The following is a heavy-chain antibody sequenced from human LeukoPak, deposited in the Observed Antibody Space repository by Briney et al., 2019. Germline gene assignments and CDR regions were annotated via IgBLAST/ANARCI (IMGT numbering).Heavy chain of an antibody. V-gene: IGHV3-23*01. CDR2: ISGSGGST. CDR1: GFTFSSYA. CDR3: ARVRTVVISYFDY. J-gene: IGHJ4*02. Sequence: AGGSLRLSCAASGFTFSSYAMSWVRQAPGKGLEWVSVISGSGGSTYYADSVKGRFTISRDNSKNTLYLQMNSLRAEDTAVYYCARVRTVVISYFDYWGQGTLVTVSS. D-gene: IGHD4-23*01.